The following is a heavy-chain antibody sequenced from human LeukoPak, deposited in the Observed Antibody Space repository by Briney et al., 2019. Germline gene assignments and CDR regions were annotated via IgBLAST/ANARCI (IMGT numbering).Heavy chain of an antibody. D-gene: IGHD6-6*01. V-gene: IGHV3-23*01. CDR2: ISGSCGST. Sequence: GGSLRLSCAASGFHFSSYAMSWVRQAPGKGLELVSAISGSCGSTYYADSVKGRFTISRDNSKNTLYLQMNGLRAEDTAVYYCAKEAIAAPSGYFDYWGQGTLVTVSS. CDR3: AKEAIAAPSGYFDY. CDR1: GFHFSSYA. J-gene: IGHJ4*02.